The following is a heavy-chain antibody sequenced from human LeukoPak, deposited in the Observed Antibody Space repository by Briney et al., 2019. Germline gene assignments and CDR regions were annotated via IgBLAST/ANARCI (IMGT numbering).Heavy chain of an antibody. Sequence: GGSLRLSCPASGFTLSDYYMSWIRQAPGKGLEWVSYISSSGSTIYYADSVKGRFTISRDNAKNSLYLQMNSLRAEDTAVYYCARGWQPQLKVFDYWGQGTLVTVSS. CDR3: ARGWQPQLKVFDY. V-gene: IGHV3-11*04. CDR2: ISSSGSTI. D-gene: IGHD2-15*01. CDR1: GFTLSDYY. J-gene: IGHJ4*02.